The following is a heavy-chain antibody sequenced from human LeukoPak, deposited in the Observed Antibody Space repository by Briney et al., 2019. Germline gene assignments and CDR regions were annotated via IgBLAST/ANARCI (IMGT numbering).Heavy chain of an antibody. CDR1: GFSLSRYW. D-gene: IGHD6-13*01. CDR3: ARAVATAGSY. V-gene: IGHV3-7*04. CDR2: INEDGSEK. J-gene: IGHJ4*02. Sequence: PGGSLRLSCAASGFSLSRYWISWVRQAPGEGLEWVANINEDGSEKYYVASVKGRFTISRDNARNTVFLQMNSLRAEDTAVYYCARAVATAGSYWGQGTLVTVSS.